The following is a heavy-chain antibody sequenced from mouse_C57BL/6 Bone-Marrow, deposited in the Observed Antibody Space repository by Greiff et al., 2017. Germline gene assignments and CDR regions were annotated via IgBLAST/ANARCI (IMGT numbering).Heavy chain of an antibody. V-gene: IGHV1-18*01. CDR1: GYTFTDYN. J-gene: IGHJ2*01. CDR3: ARSSHYYGSVFDY. D-gene: IGHD1-1*01. Sequence: EVQLQQSGPELVKPGASVKIPCKASGYTFTDYNMDWVKQSHGKSLEWIGDINPNNGGTIYNQKFKGKATLTVDKSSSTAYMELRSLTSEDIAVYYCARSSHYYGSVFDYWGQGTTLTVAS. CDR2: INPNNGGT.